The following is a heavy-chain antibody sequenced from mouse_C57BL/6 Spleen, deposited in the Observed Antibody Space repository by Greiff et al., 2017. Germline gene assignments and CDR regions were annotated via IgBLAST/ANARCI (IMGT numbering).Heavy chain of an antibody. CDR3: ARGGLRRYYAMDY. D-gene: IGHD2-4*01. V-gene: IGHV1-61*01. J-gene: IGHJ4*01. CDR2: IYPSDSET. Sequence: VQLQQPGAELVRPGSSVKLSCKASGYTFTSYWMDWVKQRPGQGLEWIGNIYPSDSETHYNQKFKDKATLTVDKSSSTAYMQRSSLTSEDSAVYYCARGGLRRYYAMDYWGQGTSVTVSS. CDR1: GYTFTSYW.